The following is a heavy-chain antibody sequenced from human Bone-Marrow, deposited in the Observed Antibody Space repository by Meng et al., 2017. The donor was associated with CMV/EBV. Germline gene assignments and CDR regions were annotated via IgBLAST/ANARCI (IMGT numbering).Heavy chain of an antibody. Sequence: VQLKQGGPGLLKPSATLSLTCACYGGSFSGYYWSWIRQPPGKGLEWIGEINHSGSTNYNPSLKSRVTISVDTSKNQFSLKLSSVTAADTAVYYCARTRYCSSTSCQGNFDYWGQGTLVTVSS. CDR3: ARTRYCSSTSCQGNFDY. CDR2: INHSGST. V-gene: IGHV4-34*01. D-gene: IGHD2-2*01. J-gene: IGHJ4*02. CDR1: GGSFSGYY.